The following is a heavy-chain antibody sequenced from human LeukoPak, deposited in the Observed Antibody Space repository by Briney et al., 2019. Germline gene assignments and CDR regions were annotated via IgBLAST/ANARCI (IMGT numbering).Heavy chain of an antibody. J-gene: IGHJ6*02. CDR2: ISAYNGNT. CDR3: ARADHYGSGSYYNYYYYYYGMDV. Sequence: GASVKVSCKASGYTFTSYGISWVRQAPGQGLEWMGWISAYNGNTNYAQKLQGRVTMTTDTSTSTAYMELRSLRSDDTAVYYCARADHYGSGSYYNYYYYYYGMDVWGQGTTVTVSS. CDR1: GYTFTSYG. V-gene: IGHV1-18*01. D-gene: IGHD3-10*01.